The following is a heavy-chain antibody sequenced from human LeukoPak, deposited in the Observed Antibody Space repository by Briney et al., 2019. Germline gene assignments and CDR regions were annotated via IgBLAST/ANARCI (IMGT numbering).Heavy chain of an antibody. CDR3: ANSRGYSYGYSYFDY. CDR2: ISGSGGST. V-gene: IGHV3-23*01. D-gene: IGHD5-18*01. J-gene: IGHJ4*02. CDR1: GFTFSSYA. Sequence: GGSLRLSCAASGFTFSSYAMSWVRQAPGKGLEWVSAISGSGGSTYYADSVKGRFTISRDNSKNTLYLQMNGLRAEDTAVYYCANSRGYSYGYSYFDYWGQGTLVTVSS.